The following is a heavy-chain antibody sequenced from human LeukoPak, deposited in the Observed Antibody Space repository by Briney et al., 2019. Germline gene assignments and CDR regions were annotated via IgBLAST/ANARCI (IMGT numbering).Heavy chain of an antibody. D-gene: IGHD5-18*01. CDR2: ISSSSSYI. CDR3: AREPASGRGYSYGDYDY. J-gene: IGHJ4*02. Sequence: PGGSLRLSCAASGFTFSSYSMNWVRQAPGKGLEWVSSISSSSSYINYADSVKGRFTISRDNAKNSLYLQMNSLRAEDTAVYYCAREPASGRGYSYGDYDYWGQGTLVTVSS. CDR1: GFTFSSYS. V-gene: IGHV3-21*01.